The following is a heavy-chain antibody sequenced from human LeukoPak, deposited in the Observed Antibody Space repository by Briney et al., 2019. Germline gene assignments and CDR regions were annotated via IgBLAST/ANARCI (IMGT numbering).Heavy chain of an antibody. CDR3: ARGPRCSSTSCYTTGLSDY. J-gene: IGHJ4*02. CDR2: ISSSGSSI. CDR1: GFTFSIYS. Sequence: GGSLRLSCAASGFTFSIYSMNWVRQAPGKGLEWVSSISSSGSSIYYADSLRGRFTVSRDNAKNSLFLQMNSLRDEDTAVYFCARGPRCSSTSCYTTGLSDYWGQGTLVTVSS. D-gene: IGHD2-2*01. V-gene: IGHV3-21*01.